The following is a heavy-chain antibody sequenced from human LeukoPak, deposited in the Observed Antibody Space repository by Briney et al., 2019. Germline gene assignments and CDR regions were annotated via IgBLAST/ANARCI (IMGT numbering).Heavy chain of an antibody. V-gene: IGHV3-30*04. CDR1: GFTFSSYA. J-gene: IGHJ4*02. Sequence: GGSLRLSCAASGFTFSSYAMHWVRQAPGKGLEWVALISYDGSNKYYADSVKGRFTISRDNAKNSLFLQMNSLRAEDTAVYYCARRKDGYNFQPFDYWGQGTLVTVSS. CDR3: ARRKDGYNFQPFDY. CDR2: ISYDGSNK. D-gene: IGHD5-24*01.